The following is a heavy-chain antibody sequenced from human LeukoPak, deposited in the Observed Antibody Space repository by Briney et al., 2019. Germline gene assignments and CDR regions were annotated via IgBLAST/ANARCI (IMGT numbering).Heavy chain of an antibody. CDR2: INHSGST. J-gene: IGHJ4*02. V-gene: IGHV4-34*01. Sequence: PSETLSLTCGVYGGSFSGYYWTWIRQPPGKGLEWIGEINHSGSTNYNPSLKSRLTMSVDTSKNQFSLKLSSVTAADTAVYYCARVAIIGAGDYWGQGTLVTVSS. CDR1: GGSFSGYY. D-gene: IGHD1-26*01. CDR3: ARVAIIGAGDY.